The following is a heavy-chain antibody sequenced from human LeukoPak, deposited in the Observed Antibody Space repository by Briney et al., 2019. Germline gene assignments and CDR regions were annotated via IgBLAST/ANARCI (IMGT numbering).Heavy chain of an antibody. V-gene: IGHV3-30*18. CDR1: GFTFSTYG. J-gene: IGHJ4*02. CDR2: IVYDGSDK. D-gene: IGHD1-26*01. Sequence: PGGSLRLSCAASGFTFSTYGMHWVRQAPGKGLEWVAVIVYDGSDKYYADSVRGRFTISRDNSKNTLYLQTNSLRAEDTAVYYCAKEVVGASQPLYYFDFWGQGTLVAVSS. CDR3: AKEVVGASQPLYYFDF.